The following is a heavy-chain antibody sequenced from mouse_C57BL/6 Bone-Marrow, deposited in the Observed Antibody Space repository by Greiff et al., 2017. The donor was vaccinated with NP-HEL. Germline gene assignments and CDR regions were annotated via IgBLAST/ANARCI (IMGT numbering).Heavy chain of an antibody. Sequence: VQLQESGPGLVQPSQSLSIPCPVSGFSLTSYGVHWVRPSPGKGLEWLGVIWSGGSTDYNAAFISRLSISKDNSKSQVFFKMNSLQADDTAIYYCARKDGYEGFLGYAMDYWGQGTSVTVSS. CDR3: ARKDGYEGFLGYAMDY. D-gene: IGHD1-2*01. J-gene: IGHJ4*01. V-gene: IGHV2-2*01. CDR2: IWSGGST. CDR1: GFSLTSYG.